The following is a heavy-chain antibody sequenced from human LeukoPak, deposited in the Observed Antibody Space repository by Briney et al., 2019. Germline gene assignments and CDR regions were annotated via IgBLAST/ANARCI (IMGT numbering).Heavy chain of an antibody. V-gene: IGHV3-21*01. J-gene: IGHJ5*02. CDR3: ARDRWAAGKLIVTGANWFDA. CDR1: GSTFSSYS. CDR2: ISSSSSYI. D-gene: IGHD6-13*01. Sequence: GGSLRLSCPASGSTFSSYSMNWVSQAQGNGLEWVSSISSSSSYIYYADSVKGRFTISRDNAKNSLYLQMNSLRAEDTAVYYCARDRWAAGKLIVTGANWFDAWGQGTLVTVSS.